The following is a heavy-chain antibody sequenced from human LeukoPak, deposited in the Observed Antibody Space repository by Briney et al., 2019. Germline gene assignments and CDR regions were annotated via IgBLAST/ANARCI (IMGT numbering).Heavy chain of an antibody. CDR3: ARGYGGYWLDY. CDR1: AFTFSSYN. CDR2: ISYDGRNK. V-gene: IGHV3-30*04. Sequence: GGSLRLSCAASAFTFSSYNMHWVRQAPGKGLEWVALISYDGRNKYYADSVKGRFTISGDNSKTTLYLQMNSLRTEDTAIYYCARGYGGYWLDYWGQGTLVTVSS. J-gene: IGHJ4*02. D-gene: IGHD3-10*01.